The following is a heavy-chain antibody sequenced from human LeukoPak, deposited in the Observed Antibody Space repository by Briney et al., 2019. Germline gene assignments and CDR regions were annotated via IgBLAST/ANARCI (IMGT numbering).Heavy chain of an antibody. V-gene: IGHV3-9*01. CDR2: ISWNSGSI. Sequence: GGSLRLSCAASGFTFDVSAMHWVRQAPGKGLEWVSGISWNSGSIGYADSVKGRFTISRDNAKNSLYLQMNSLRAEDTALYYCAKVYDFWRGYGGFDYWGQGTLVTVSS. J-gene: IGHJ4*02. CDR3: AKVYDFWRGYGGFDY. D-gene: IGHD3-3*01. CDR1: GFTFDVSA.